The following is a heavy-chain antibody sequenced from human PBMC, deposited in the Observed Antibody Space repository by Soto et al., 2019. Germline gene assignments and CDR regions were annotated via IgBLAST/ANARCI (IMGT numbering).Heavy chain of an antibody. CDR1: GFTFSTYA. V-gene: IGHV3-23*01. CDR2: ISGSGGST. J-gene: IGHJ4*02. Sequence: PGGSLRLSCAASGFTFSTYAMSWVRQAPGKGLEWVSAISGSGGSTYYADFVKGRFTISRDNSKNTLYLQMNSLKSEDTAVYYCARAQYGSGSYYNDYWGQGMLVTVSS. CDR3: ARAQYGSGSYYNDY. D-gene: IGHD3-10*01.